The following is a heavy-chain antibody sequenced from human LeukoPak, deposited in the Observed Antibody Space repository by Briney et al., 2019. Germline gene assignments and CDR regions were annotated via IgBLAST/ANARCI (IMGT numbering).Heavy chain of an antibody. CDR1: GGSFSGYY. CDR2: INHSGST. V-gene: IGHV4-34*01. D-gene: IGHD6-19*01. CDR3: ARRLIAVAGTGYFDY. J-gene: IGHJ4*02. Sequence: SETLSLTCAVYGGSFSGYYWSWIRQPPGKGLEWIGEINHSGSTNYNPSLKSRVTISVDTSKNQFSLKLSSVTAADTAVYYCARRLIAVAGTGYFDYWGQGTLVTVSS.